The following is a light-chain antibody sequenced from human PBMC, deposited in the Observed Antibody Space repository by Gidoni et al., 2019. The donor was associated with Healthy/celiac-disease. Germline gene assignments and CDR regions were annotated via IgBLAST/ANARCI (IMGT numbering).Light chain of an antibody. CDR1: QGISSY. V-gene: IGKV1-8*01. CDR3: QQYYSYPLT. CDR2: AAS. J-gene: IGKJ1*01. Sequence: AIRMTQSPSSFSASTGDRVTITCRASQGISSYLAWYQQKPGKAPKLLIYAASTLQSGVPSRVSGSGSGTDFTLTISCLQSEDFATYYWQQYYSYPLTFGQGTKVEIK.